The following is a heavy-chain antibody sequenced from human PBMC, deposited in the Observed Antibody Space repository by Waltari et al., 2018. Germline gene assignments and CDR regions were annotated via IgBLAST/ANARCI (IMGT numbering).Heavy chain of an antibody. CDR2: IYWNDDK. CDR1: GFSLSTSGVG. V-gene: IGHV2-5*01. J-gene: IGHJ4*02. D-gene: IGHD2-21*01. Sequence: QITLKESGPTLVKPTQTLTLPCTFSGFSLSTSGVGVGWIRKPPGKALEWLALIYWNDDKRYSPSLKSRLTITKDTAKNHVVLTMTNMDPVDTATYYCASQKTYCGGDCYMWAFDYWGQGTLVTVSS. CDR3: ASQKTYCGGDCYMWAFDY.